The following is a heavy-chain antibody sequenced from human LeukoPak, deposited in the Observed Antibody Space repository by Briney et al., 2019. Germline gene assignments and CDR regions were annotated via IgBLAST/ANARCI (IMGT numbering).Heavy chain of an antibody. Sequence: PGGSLRLSCAASGFLVNANHMNWVRQAPGKGLEWVSIIYSSDYIYYADSVKGRFTISRDNSKNTLYLQMNSLRVEDSAVYYCATERPDSRVLDYWGQGPVVTVSS. CDR3: ATERPDSRVLDY. CDR2: IYSSDYI. V-gene: IGHV3-66*01. D-gene: IGHD3-10*01. J-gene: IGHJ4*02. CDR1: GFLVNANH.